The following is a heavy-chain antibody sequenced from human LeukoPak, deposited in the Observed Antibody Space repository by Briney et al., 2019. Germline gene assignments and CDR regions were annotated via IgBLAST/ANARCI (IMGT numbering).Heavy chain of an antibody. Sequence: GGSLRLSCVASGFTFSSYEMYWVRQAPGKGLECVSYITSDTTIYYADSVKGRFTSSRDNAKNSLYLQMNSLRAEDTAVYYCARDMFQYYYGSGSSRRRIDYYYYYMDVWGKGTTVTVSS. CDR1: GFTFSSYE. CDR3: ARDMFQYYYGSGSSRRRIDYYYYYMDV. D-gene: IGHD3-10*01. J-gene: IGHJ6*03. CDR2: ITSDTTI. V-gene: IGHV3-48*03.